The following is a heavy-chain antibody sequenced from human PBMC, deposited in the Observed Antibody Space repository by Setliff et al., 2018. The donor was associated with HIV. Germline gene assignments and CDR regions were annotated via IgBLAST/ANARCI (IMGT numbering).Heavy chain of an antibody. Sequence: SETLSLTCTVSGGSISSYYWSWIRQPAGKGLEWIGRIYTSGSTNYNPSLKSRVTMSVDTSKNQFSLKLSSVTAADTAVYYCARDQGSGSYYKVLNWFDPWGQGTLVTVSS. V-gene: IGHV4-4*07. J-gene: IGHJ5*02. CDR2: IYTSGST. D-gene: IGHD3-10*01. CDR3: ARDQGSGSYYKVLNWFDP. CDR1: GGSISSYY.